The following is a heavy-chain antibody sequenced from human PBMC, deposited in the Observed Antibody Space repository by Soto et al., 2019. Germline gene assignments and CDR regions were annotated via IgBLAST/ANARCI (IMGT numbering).Heavy chain of an antibody. V-gene: IGHV4-30-4*01. J-gene: IGHJ4*02. Sequence: QVQLQESGPGLVKPSQTLSLTCTVSGGSISSGDYYWSWIRQPPGKGLEWIGYIYYSGSTYYNPSLRSRVTISVDSSKNQFSPKLSSVTAADTAVYYCAREGSSSWLTDYWGQGTLVTVSS. D-gene: IGHD6-13*01. CDR2: IYYSGST. CDR1: GGSISSGDYY. CDR3: AREGSSSWLTDY.